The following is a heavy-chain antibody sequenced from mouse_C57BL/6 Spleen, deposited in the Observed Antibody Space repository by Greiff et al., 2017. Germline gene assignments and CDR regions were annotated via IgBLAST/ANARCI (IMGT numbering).Heavy chain of an antibody. CDR1: EYEFPSHD. V-gene: IGHV5-2*01. CDR2: ITSDGGST. D-gene: IGHD2-2*01. CDR3: ARNGYDGAFAY. Sequence: EVLLVASGGGLVQPGESLKLSCESNEYEFPSHDMSWVRKTPEKRLELVAAITSDGGSTYYPDTMERRFIISRDNTNKTLYLQMSRLRSEDIALYYCARNGYDGAFAYWGQGTLVTVSA. J-gene: IGHJ3*01.